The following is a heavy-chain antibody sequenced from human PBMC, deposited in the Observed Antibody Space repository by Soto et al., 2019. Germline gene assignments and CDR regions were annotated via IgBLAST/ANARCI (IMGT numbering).Heavy chain of an antibody. CDR2: IYHSGST. J-gene: IGHJ5*02. V-gene: IGHV4-30-2*01. CDR1: GGSISSGGYS. D-gene: IGHD2-2*01. Sequence: SETLSLTCAVSGGSISSGGYSWSWIRQPPGKGLEWIGYIYHSGSTYYNPSLKSRVTISVDRSKNQFSMKLSSVTAADTAVYYCARENYCSSTSCQGGWFDPWGQGTLVTVSS. CDR3: ARENYCSSTSCQGGWFDP.